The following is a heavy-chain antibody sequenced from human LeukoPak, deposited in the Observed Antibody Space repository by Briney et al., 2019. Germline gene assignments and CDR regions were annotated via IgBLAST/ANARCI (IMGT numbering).Heavy chain of an antibody. J-gene: IGHJ3*02. CDR3: ARDQYDSSGYGGYAFDI. CDR1: GFTFSRYT. D-gene: IGHD3-22*01. CDR2: ISSSGSTT. V-gene: IGHV3-48*01. Sequence: GGSLRLSCVASGFTFSRYTMNWVRQAPGKGLEWVSYISSSGSTTYYADSVKGRFTISRDNAKNSLYLQMNSLRAEDTAVYYCARDQYDSSGYGGYAFDIWGQGTMVTVSS.